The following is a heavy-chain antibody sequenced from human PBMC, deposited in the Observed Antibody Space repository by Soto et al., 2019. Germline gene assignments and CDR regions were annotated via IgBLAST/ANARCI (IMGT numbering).Heavy chain of an antibody. CDR3: ARGPWDDNFDY. Sequence: QVRLVQSGAEVKMPGSSVKVSCRSSGGTLTNYAISWVRQAPGQGLEWMGGIIPMFGISVSAQEFQGRVTLTADKSTSTTYMELSSLRFDDTAVDYCARGPWDDNFDYWGQGTLVTVSS. V-gene: IGHV1-69*17. CDR1: GGTLTNYA. J-gene: IGHJ4*02. D-gene: IGHD3-22*01. CDR2: IIPMFGIS.